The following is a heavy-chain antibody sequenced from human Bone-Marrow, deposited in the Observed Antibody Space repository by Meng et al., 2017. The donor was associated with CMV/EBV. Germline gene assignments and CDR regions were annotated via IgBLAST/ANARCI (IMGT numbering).Heavy chain of an antibody. CDR1: GFTFDDYG. Sequence: GGSLRLSCAASGFTFDDYGMSWVRQAPGKGLEWVSGINWNGGSTGYADSVKGRFTISRDNAKNSLYLQMNSLRAEDTALYYCAKDWGRAAGATDYYGMDVWGQGPTDTVPS. V-gene: IGHV3-20*04. CDR2: INWNGGST. CDR3: AKDWGRAAGATDYYGMDV. D-gene: IGHD1-26*01. J-gene: IGHJ6*02.